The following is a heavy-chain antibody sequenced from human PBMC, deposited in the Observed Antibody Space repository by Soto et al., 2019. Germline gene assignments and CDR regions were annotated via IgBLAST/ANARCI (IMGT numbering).Heavy chain of an antibody. D-gene: IGHD3-10*01. J-gene: IGHJ4*02. CDR2: INAGNGNT. Sequence: ASVKVSCKASGYTFTNYAIHWVRQAPGQRLEWMGWINAGNGNTKYSQKFQGRITITRDTSASTAYMELSSLRSEDTAVYYCARDRYCGSGTYNYFDYWGQRTLVTVSS. CDR1: GYTFTNYA. V-gene: IGHV1-3*01. CDR3: ARDRYCGSGTYNYFDY.